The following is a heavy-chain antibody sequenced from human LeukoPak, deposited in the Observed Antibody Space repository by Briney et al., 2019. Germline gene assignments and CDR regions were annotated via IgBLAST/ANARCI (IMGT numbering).Heavy chain of an antibody. CDR1: GGSISSYY. CDR2: IYYSGST. J-gene: IGHJ3*02. CDR3: ARYPAMVASHAQAFDI. V-gene: IGHV4-59*01. D-gene: IGHD5-18*01. Sequence: SETLSLTCTVSGGSISSYYWSWIRQPPGKGLEWIGYIYYSGSTNYNPSLKSRVTISVDTSKNQFSLKLSSVTAADTAVYYCARYPAMVASHAQAFDIWGQGTMVTVS.